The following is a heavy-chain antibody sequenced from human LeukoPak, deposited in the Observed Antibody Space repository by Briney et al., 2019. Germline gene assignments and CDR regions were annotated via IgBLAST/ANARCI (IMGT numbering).Heavy chain of an antibody. D-gene: IGHD2-15*01. V-gene: IGHV1-2*02. Sequence: ASVKVSCKASGYTFTGYYMHWVRQAPGQGLEWMGWINPNSGGTNYAQKFQGRVTMTRDTSISTAYMELSRLRSDDTAVYYCARDFLRTCSGGSCYHNWFDPWGQGTLVTVSS. CDR1: GYTFTGYY. CDR3: ARDFLRTCSGGSCYHNWFDP. CDR2: INPNSGGT. J-gene: IGHJ5*02.